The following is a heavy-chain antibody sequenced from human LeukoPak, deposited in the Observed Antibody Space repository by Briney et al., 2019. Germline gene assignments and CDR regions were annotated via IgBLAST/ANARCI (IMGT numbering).Heavy chain of an antibody. CDR3: ASGLGYCSSTGCRMFAS. CDR2: IDPSDSYT. V-gene: IGHV5-10-1*01. D-gene: IGHD2-2*01. J-gene: IGHJ4*02. Sequence: GESLKISCKGSGYSFTSYWISWVRQMPGKGLEWMGRIDPSDSYTNYSPSFQGHVTISADKSISTAYLQWSSLKASDTAMYYCASGLGYCSSTGCRMFASGAQGPLVTVPS. CDR1: GYSFTSYW.